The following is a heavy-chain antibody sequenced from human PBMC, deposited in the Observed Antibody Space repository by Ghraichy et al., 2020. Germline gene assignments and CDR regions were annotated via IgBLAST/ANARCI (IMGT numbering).Heavy chain of an antibody. CDR2: IGDSGSPI. Sequence: LSLTCAASGFIFNKYYMSWVRQAPGRGLEWLSYIGDSGSPIYFADSVKGRFTVSRDDAKNLVYLQMNSLRVEDTAVYYCARAEKYSSGKTYYYFYYMDVWGKGTTVSVSS. CDR3: ARAEKYSSGKTYYYFYYMDV. V-gene: IGHV3-11*01. CDR1: GFIFNKYY. J-gene: IGHJ6*03. D-gene: IGHD4-11*01.